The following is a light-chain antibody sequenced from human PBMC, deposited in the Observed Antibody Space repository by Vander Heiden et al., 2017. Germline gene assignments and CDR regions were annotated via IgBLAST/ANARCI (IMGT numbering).Light chain of an antibody. Sequence: EIVLTHSPGTLSLSPGERATLSCRASQSVSSSYLAGYQQKPGQAPRLLIYGAYSRGTGIRDRFSGSGYGTDFTLTISRLEPEDFAVYYCQQDGSSPRTFGQGTKVEIK. CDR1: QSVSSSY. CDR3: QQDGSSPRT. J-gene: IGKJ1*01. V-gene: IGKV3-20*01. CDR2: GAY.